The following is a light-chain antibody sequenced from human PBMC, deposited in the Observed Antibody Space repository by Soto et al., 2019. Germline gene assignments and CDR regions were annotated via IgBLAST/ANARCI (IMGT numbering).Light chain of an antibody. CDR1: QYVSTN. CDR2: DIS. Sequence: ETVMTQFPATLSVSPGERATLSCRASQYVSTNLAWYQQQPGQPPRLLIYDISNRATGIPARFSGSGSETEFALTITSLQSEDFAVYYCQQYDIWPLTCGGGTKVEIK. CDR3: QQYDIWPLT. V-gene: IGKV3D-15*01. J-gene: IGKJ4*01.